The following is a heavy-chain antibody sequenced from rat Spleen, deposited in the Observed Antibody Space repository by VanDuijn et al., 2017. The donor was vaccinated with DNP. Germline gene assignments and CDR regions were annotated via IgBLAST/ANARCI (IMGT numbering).Heavy chain of an antibody. CDR1: GYSITSDY. D-gene: IGHD1-4*01. CDR3: ARQPSGMDY. J-gene: IGHJ2*01. CDR2: ISYSGST. V-gene: IGHV3-1*01. Sequence: EVQLQESGPGLVKPSQSFSLTCSVTGYSITSDYWGWIRKFPGDKMEWIGHISYSGSTTYNPSLESRISITRDTSKNQFFLHLNSVTTADTATYYCARQPSGMDYWGQGVMVIVSS.